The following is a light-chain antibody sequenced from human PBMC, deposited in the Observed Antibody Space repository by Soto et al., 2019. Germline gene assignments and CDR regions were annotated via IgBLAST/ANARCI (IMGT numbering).Light chain of an antibody. CDR1: SSDVGGYNY. J-gene: IGLJ1*01. CDR2: DVN. V-gene: IGLV2-11*01. CDR3: CSYGGSFYV. Sequence: QSVLTQPHSESGSPGQSVAISCSGTSSDVGGYNYVSWYQQHPGKAPKLIIFDVNKRPSGVPDRFSGSKSGSTASLTISGLQAEDEAHYYCCSYGGSFYVVGTGTKVTVL.